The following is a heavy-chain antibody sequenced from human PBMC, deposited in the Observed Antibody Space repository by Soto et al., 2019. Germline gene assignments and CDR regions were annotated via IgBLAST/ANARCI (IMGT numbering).Heavy chain of an antibody. CDR2: IYYSGST. CDR3: ARESGVVTYYFDY. Sequence: QVQLQESGPGLVKPSETLSLTCTVSGGSVSSGSYYWSWIRQPPGKVLEWIGYIYYSGSTNYNPSLKSRVTISVDTSKNQFSLKLSSVTAADTAVYYCARESGVVTYYFDYWGQGTLVTVSS. CDR1: GGSVSSGSYY. D-gene: IGHD3-3*01. J-gene: IGHJ4*02. V-gene: IGHV4-61*01.